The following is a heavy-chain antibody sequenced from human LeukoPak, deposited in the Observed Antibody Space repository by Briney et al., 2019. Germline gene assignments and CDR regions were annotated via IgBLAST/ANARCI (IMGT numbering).Heavy chain of an antibody. J-gene: IGHJ5*02. D-gene: IGHD4-17*01. V-gene: IGHV4-61*02. Sequence: SETLSLTCTVSGGFISSGSYYWSWIRQPAGKGLEWIGRIYTSGSTNYNPPLNSRVTISVDTSKNQFSLKLSSVTAADTAVYYCARDDYGDYAGWFDPWGQGTLVTVSS. CDR1: GGFISSGSYY. CDR2: IYTSGST. CDR3: ARDDYGDYAGWFDP.